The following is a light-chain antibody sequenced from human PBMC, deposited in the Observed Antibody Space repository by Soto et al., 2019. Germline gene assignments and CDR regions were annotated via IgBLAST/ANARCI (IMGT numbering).Light chain of an antibody. J-gene: IGKJ4*01. V-gene: IGKV1-5*01. CDR2: DAS. CDR3: QQYDTYST. Sequence: DIQMTQSPSTLSASVGDRVTITCRASQSIGTWLAWYQQKPGKAPKFLIYDASSLESGVPSRFSGSGSGTEYVLSISSLQPEDFATYYCQQYDTYSTFGGGTKV. CDR1: QSIGTW.